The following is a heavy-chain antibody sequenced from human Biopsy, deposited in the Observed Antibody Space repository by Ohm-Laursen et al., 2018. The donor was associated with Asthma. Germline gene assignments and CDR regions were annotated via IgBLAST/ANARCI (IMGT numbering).Heavy chain of an antibody. CDR3: ARGDSSNWSHYYFDY. J-gene: IGHJ4*02. Sequence: GSLRLSCAASGFTVSTNGMSWVRQPPGKGLEWVSVIYSGGGTYYADSVQGRVTISRENSKNTLSLQMNSLRAEDTAVYYCARGDSSNWSHYYFDYWGQGTLVTVSS. D-gene: IGHD3-22*01. CDR1: GFTVSTNG. V-gene: IGHV3-53*01. CDR2: IYSGGGT.